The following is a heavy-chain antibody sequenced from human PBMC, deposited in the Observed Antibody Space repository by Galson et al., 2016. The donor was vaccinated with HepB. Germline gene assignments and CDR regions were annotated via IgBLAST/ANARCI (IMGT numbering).Heavy chain of an antibody. D-gene: IGHD3-10*01. J-gene: IGHJ6*03. Sequence: SLRLSCAASGFTFSSYGMHWVRQAPGKGLEWVTVIWYDGSNEYYAGSVKGRFTISRDNSKNTLYLQMNSLRAEDTAVYYCAKDRRLLWSGEFNYYMDVWGKGTTVTVSS. CDR2: IWYDGSNE. V-gene: IGHV3-33*06. CDR1: GFTFSSYG. CDR3: AKDRRLLWSGEFNYYMDV.